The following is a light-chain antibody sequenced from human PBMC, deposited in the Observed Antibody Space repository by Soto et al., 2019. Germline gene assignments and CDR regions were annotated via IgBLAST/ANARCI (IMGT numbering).Light chain of an antibody. CDR1: QSVVSMY. J-gene: IGKJ2*01. V-gene: IGKV3-20*01. CDR3: QQCGPSLKYT. CDR2: DAS. Sequence: EIVLTQSPGTLSLSPGERATLSCRTSQSVVSMYLAWYQQKPGQPPRLLIYDASSRATGIPDRFSGSGSGTDFTLTITSLEPEDFAVYYCQQCGPSLKYTFGQGTKLEIK.